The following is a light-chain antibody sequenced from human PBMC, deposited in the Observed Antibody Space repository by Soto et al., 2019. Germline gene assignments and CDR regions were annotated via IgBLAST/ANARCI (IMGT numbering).Light chain of an antibody. CDR2: HAS. V-gene: IGKV1-5*01. CDR3: QQSYSTPWT. Sequence: DIQMTQSPSTLHASVGDRVTITCRASQSISNWVAWYQQKPGTAPKVLREHASHLQSGVPSRFSGRGSGTDCTLTISSLQPEDFATYDCQQSYSTPWTFGQGTKVDIK. CDR1: QSISNW. J-gene: IGKJ1*01.